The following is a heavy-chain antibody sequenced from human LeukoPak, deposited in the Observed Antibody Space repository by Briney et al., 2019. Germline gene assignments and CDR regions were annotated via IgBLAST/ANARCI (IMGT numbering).Heavy chain of an antibody. J-gene: IGHJ1*01. CDR1: GFTFDNYA. Sequence: GGSLRLSCAASGFTFDNYAIHWVRQAPGKGLEWVSLISGDGGSTYYADSMKGRFTISRDNSKTSLYLQMNSLRTEDTALYYCARDSQEFFQHWGQGTLVTVSP. V-gene: IGHV3-43*02. CDR2: ISGDGGST. CDR3: ARDSQEFFQH.